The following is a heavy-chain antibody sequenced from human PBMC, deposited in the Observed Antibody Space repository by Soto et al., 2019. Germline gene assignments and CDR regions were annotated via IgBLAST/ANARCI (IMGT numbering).Heavy chain of an antibody. Sequence: SETLSLTCTVSGGSISSSSYYWGWIRQPPGKGLEWIGSIYYSGSTYYNPSLKSRVTISVDTSKNQFSLKLSSVTAADTAVYYCARLSRRGYGDYSIIDYWGQGTLVTVSS. V-gene: IGHV4-39*01. CDR3: ARLSRRGYGDYSIIDY. D-gene: IGHD4-17*01. CDR2: IYYSGST. J-gene: IGHJ4*02. CDR1: GGSISSSSYY.